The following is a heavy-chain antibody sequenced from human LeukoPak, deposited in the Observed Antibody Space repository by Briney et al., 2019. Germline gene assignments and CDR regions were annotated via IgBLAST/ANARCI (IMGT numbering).Heavy chain of an antibody. CDR2: IHHSASP. D-gene: IGHD2/OR15-2a*01. V-gene: IGHV4-4*02. CDR3: ARHIGILGKWGFDY. CDR1: GASITSNW. J-gene: IGHJ4*02. Sequence: SSETLSLTCAVSGASITSNWWSWVRQSPGKGLEWIGEIHHSASPNYNTSLKSRVTLSLDKSQNQFSLKVTSVTAADTAVYYCARHIGILGKWGFDYWGQGTLVTVSS.